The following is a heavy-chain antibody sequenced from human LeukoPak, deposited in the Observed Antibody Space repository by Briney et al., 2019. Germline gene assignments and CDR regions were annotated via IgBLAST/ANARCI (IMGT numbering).Heavy chain of an antibody. V-gene: IGHV4-39*07. J-gene: IGHJ5*02. CDR2: MFYSGTT. CDR1: GGSMDSPTHY. D-gene: IGHD5-12*01. CDR3: ATRSPTRIYLFDP. Sequence: SETLSLTCAVSGGSMDSPTHYWSWIRQPPGKGLEWIGSMFYSGTTFYNPSLKSRVTISVDTSKNQFSLRLSSVTAADTAVYYCATRSPTRIYLFDPWGQGTLVTVSS.